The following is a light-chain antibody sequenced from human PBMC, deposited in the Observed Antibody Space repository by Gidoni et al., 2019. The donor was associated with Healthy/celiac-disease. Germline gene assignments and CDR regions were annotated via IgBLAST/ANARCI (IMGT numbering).Light chain of an antibody. Sequence: EIVLTQAPGTLSLSLGERATLSCRASQSLTTNLLGWYQKKPGQAPRLLIYGASSRAADIPDRFSGCGSGTDFTLTISRLEPEDFAVYYCQQYARSPPTFGPGTKVEIK. CDR1: QSLTTNL. V-gene: IGKV3-20*01. J-gene: IGKJ1*01. CDR2: GAS. CDR3: QQYARSPPT.